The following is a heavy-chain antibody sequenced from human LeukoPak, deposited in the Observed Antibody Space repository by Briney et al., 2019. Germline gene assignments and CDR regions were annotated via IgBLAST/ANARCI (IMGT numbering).Heavy chain of an antibody. CDR2: ISTDGGTT. V-gene: IGHV3-64*03. CDR3: VMGNSVAAALDY. CDR1: GFTFSSSA. J-gene: IGHJ4*02. D-gene: IGHD6-13*01. Sequence: PGGSLRLSCSVSGFTFSSSAMYWVRQAPGKGLEFVSAISTDGGTTYYGNSVKGRFTISRDNSKNTLYLQMSSLRAEDTAVYFCVMGNSVAAALDYWGQGTLVTVSS.